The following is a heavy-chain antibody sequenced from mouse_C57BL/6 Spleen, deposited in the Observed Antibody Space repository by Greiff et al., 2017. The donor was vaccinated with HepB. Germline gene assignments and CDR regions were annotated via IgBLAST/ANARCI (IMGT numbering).Heavy chain of an antibody. CDR1: GYSITSGYY. Sequence: VQLQQSGPGLVKPSQSLSLTCSVTGYSITSGYYWNWIRQFPGNKLEWMGYISYDGSNNYNPSLKNRISITRDTSKNQFFLKLNSVTTEDTATYYCAREITTVVAPGFAYWGQGTLVTVSA. CDR3: AREITTVVAPGFAY. D-gene: IGHD1-1*01. CDR2: ISYDGSN. J-gene: IGHJ3*01. V-gene: IGHV3-6*01.